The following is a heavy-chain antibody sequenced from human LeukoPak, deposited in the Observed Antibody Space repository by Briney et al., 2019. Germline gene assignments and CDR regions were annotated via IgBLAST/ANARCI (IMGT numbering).Heavy chain of an antibody. CDR2: TNQDESEK. J-gene: IGHJ5*02. CDR3: VRDRTTVTTGWFDP. D-gene: IGHD4-17*01. V-gene: IGHV3-7*01. Sequence: PGGSLRLSCAASGFTFSRYWMSWVRQAPGKGLERVANTNQDESEKYFVDSVKGRFTISRDNAKNSLYLQMNSLRAEDTAVYYCVRDRTTVTTGWFDPWGQGTLVTVSS. CDR1: GFTFSRYW.